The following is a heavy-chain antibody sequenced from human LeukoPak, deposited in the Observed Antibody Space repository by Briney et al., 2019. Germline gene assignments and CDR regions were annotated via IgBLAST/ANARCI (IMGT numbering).Heavy chain of an antibody. V-gene: IGHV4-4*02. Sequence: PSGTLSLTCAVSGGSIGSSNWWSWVRQPPGKGLEWIGEIYYSGNTNYNPSLKSRVTISIDKSKNQFSLKLSSVTAADTAVYYCAREVRFSMVRGEIDCWGQGTLVTVSS. CDR2: IYYSGNT. CDR1: GGSIGSSNW. D-gene: IGHD3-10*01. CDR3: AREVRFSMVRGEIDC. J-gene: IGHJ4*02.